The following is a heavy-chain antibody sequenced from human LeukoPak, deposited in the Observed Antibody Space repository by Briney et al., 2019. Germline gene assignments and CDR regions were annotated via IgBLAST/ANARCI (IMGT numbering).Heavy chain of an antibody. D-gene: IGHD3-10*01. Sequence: GGSLRLSCAASGFTFSNYGMHWVHQAPGKGLEWVAVISYDGSNKYYVDSVKGRLTISRDNSKNTLYLQMNSLRAEDTAVYYCAKDRNRQNYYGSGSSPFDYWGQGTLVTVSS. J-gene: IGHJ4*02. CDR1: GFTFSNYG. CDR2: ISYDGSNK. V-gene: IGHV3-30*18. CDR3: AKDRNRQNYYGSGSSPFDY.